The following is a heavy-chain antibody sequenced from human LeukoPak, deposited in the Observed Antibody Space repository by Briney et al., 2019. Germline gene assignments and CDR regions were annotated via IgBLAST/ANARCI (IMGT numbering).Heavy chain of an antibody. CDR1: GFTFSSYD. CDR2: IGTAGDT. J-gene: IGHJ4*02. CDR3: VRGTGYSAYDYDFDY. V-gene: IGHV3-13*04. D-gene: IGHD5-12*01. Sequence: PGGSLRLSCAASGFTFSSYDMHWVRQPRGKGLEWVSAIGTAGDTYNPGSVKGRFTISRENAKNSLYLQMNSLRAGDTAVYYCVRGTGYSAYDYDFDYWGQGTLVTVSS.